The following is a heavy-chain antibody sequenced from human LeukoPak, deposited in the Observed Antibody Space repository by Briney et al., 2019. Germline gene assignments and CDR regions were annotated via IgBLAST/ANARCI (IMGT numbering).Heavy chain of an antibody. J-gene: IGHJ4*02. D-gene: IGHD6-13*01. V-gene: IGHV3-21*01. CDR1: GFTFSSYN. Sequence: PGGSLRLSCAASGFTFSSYNMNWVRQAPGKGLEWVSSISSSSSNIYYADSVKGRFTISRDNAKKSLYLQMNRLRDEDTAVYYCARDLGVAPRQYSSTRYGEHYWGQGTLVTVSS. CDR2: ISSSSSNI. CDR3: ARDLGVAPRQYSSTRYGEHY.